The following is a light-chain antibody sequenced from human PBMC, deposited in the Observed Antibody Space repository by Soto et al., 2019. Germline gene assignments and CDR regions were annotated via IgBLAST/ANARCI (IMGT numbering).Light chain of an antibody. CDR3: SSYAGSNNFV. CDR1: NIGSKS. J-gene: IGLJ1*01. CDR2: DDS. Sequence: SYELTQPPSVSVAPGQTARITCGGNNIGSKSVHWYQQKPGQAPVLVVYDDSDRPSGIPERFSGSNSGNTATLTVSGLRAEDEADYYCSSYAGSNNFVFGSGTKLTVL. V-gene: IGLV3-21*02.